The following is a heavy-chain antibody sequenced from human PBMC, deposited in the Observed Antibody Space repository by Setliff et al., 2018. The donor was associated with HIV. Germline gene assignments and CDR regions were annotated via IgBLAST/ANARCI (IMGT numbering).Heavy chain of an antibody. CDR1: GFTFSNYC. V-gene: IGHV3-48*01. J-gene: IGHJ4*02. Sequence: SLRLSCTVSGFTFSNYCMNWVRQAPGKGLEWVPYISSSSSTIYYADSVKGRFTISRDNAKNSLFLQMNSLRAEDTAVYYCARTPRYYDYAWGSYGAPLYYFDYWGQGTLVTVSS. D-gene: IGHD3-16*01. CDR3: ARTPRYYDYAWGSYGAPLYYFDY. CDR2: ISSSSSTI.